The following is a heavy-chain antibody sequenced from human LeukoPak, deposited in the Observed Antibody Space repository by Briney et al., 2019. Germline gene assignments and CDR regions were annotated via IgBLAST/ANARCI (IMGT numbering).Heavy chain of an antibody. CDR3: AKGREVATIFGY. V-gene: IGHV3-23*01. CDR2: ISGSGGRT. J-gene: IGHJ4*02. Sequence: PGRSLRLSCAASGFTFSSNAMTWVRQAPGKGLNWVSAISGSGGRTYYADSVKGRFAISRDNSKNTLYLQMNSLRAEATAVYYCAKGREVATIFGYWGQGTLVTVSS. D-gene: IGHD5-24*01. CDR1: GFTFSSNA.